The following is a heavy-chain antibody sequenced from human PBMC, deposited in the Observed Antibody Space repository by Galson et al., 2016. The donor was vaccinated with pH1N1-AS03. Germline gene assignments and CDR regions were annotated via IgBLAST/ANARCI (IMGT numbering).Heavy chain of an antibody. V-gene: IGHV1-2*02. CDR1: GYTFTGHY. J-gene: IGHJ5*02. D-gene: IGHD2-2*01. CDR3: ARIVVVPTATQRGSNWFDP. CDR2: INPNSGAT. Sequence: SVKVSCKASGYTFTGHYLHWVRQAPGHGLEFIGWINPNSGATNYTQNFQGRVTMTRDKSISTAYLQWSSLRASDTAMYYCARIVVVPTATQRGSNWFDPWGQGSLVTVSS.